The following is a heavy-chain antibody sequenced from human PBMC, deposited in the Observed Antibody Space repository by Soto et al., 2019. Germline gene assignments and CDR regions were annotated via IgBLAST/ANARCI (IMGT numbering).Heavy chain of an antibody. Sequence: ASVKVSCKASGYTFTGYYMHWARQAPGQGLEWMRWINPNSGGTTYAQKFQRWVTITRDASISTAYMELSRLRSDDTAVYYCARWVVTATANYYFDYWGQGTLVTVSS. V-gene: IGHV1-2*04. CDR1: GYTFTGYY. D-gene: IGHD2-21*02. J-gene: IGHJ4*02. CDR3: ARWVVTATANYYFDY. CDR2: INPNSGGT.